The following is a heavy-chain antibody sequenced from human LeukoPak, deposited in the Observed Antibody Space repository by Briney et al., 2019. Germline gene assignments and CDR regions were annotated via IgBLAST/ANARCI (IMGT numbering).Heavy chain of an antibody. Sequence: ASVKISCKGSGYSFTSYWIGWVRQMPGKGLEWMGIIYPGDAHTRYSPSFQGQVTISADKSISTAYLQWSSLKASDTAMYYCARGRDIVVITSFDYWGQGTLVTVSS. J-gene: IGHJ4*02. V-gene: IGHV5-51*01. CDR1: GYSFTSYW. CDR2: IYPGDAHT. D-gene: IGHD3-22*01. CDR3: ARGRDIVVITSFDY.